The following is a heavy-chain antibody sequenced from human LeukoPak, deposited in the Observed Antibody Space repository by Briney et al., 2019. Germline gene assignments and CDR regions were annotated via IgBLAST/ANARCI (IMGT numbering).Heavy chain of an antibody. CDR1: GGSISSYY. V-gene: IGHV4-59*08. Sequence: SETLSLTCTVSGGSISSYYWSWIRQPPGKGLEWIGYIYYSGSTNYNPSLKSRVTISVDTSKNQFSLKLSSVTAADTAVYYCARILAGQNDYWGQGTLVTVSS. D-gene: IGHD6-19*01. CDR3: ARILAGQNDY. J-gene: IGHJ4*02. CDR2: IYYSGST.